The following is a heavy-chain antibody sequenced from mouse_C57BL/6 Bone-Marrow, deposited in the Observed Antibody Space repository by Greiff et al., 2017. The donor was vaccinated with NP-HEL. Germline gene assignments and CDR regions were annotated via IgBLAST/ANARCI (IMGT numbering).Heavy chain of an antibody. CDR3: ARGGYYYFDY. Sequence: VKLQQPGAELVRPGTSVKLSCKASGYTFTSYWMHWVKQRPGQGLEWIGVIDPSDSYTNYKQKFKGKATLTVDTSSSTAYMQLSSLTSEDSAVYYCARGGYYYFDYWGQGTTLTVSS. V-gene: IGHV1-59*01. J-gene: IGHJ2*01. D-gene: IGHD2-3*01. CDR1: GYTFTSYW. CDR2: IDPSDSYT.